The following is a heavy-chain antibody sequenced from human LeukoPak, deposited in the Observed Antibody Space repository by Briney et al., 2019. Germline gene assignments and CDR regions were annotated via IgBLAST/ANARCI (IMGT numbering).Heavy chain of an antibody. V-gene: IGHV4-59*01. J-gene: IGHJ5*02. Sequence: SETLSLTCTVSGGSISSYYWSWIRQPPGKGLEWNGYIYYSGSTSYNPSLKSRVTISVDTSKNQFSLKLSPVTAADTAVYYCARVEWGVVNWFDPWGQGTLVTVSS. CDR1: GGSISSYY. CDR3: ARVEWGVVNWFDP. CDR2: IYYSGST. D-gene: IGHD3-16*01.